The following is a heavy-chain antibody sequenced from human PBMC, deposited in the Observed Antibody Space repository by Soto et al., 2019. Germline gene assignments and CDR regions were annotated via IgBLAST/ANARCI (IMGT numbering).Heavy chain of an antibody. D-gene: IGHD2-2*01. CDR3: ARIVVPGDYYYGMDV. CDR2: IDWDDDK. V-gene: IGHV2-70*01. CDR1: GFSLSTSGMC. Sequence: KSGPTLVNPTQTLTLTCTFSGFSLSTSGMCVSWIRQPPGKALEWLALIDWDDDKYYSTSLKTRLTISKDTSKNQVVLTMTNMDPVDTATYYCARIVVPGDYYYGMDVWGQGTTVTVSS. J-gene: IGHJ6*02.